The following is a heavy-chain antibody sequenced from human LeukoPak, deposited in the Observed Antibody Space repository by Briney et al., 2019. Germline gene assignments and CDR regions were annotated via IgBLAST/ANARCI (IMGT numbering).Heavy chain of an antibody. CDR2: IGGTNGRT. CDR1: GFTFSSYA. CDR3: AKHYYDSSGTPRYFDY. Sequence: GGSLRLSCAASGFTFSSYAMSWVRQAPGKGLEWVSAIGGTNGRTYYADSVKGRFTISRDNSKNTLYLQMNSLRDEDTAVYYCAKHYYDSSGTPRYFDYWGQGALVPDSS. V-gene: IGHV3-23*01. J-gene: IGHJ4*02. D-gene: IGHD3-22*01.